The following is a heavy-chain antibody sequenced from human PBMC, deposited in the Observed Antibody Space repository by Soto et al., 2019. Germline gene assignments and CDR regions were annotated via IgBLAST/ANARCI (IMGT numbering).Heavy chain of an antibody. J-gene: IGHJ6*02. Sequence: SETLSLTCTVSGGSISSSSYYWGWIRQPPGKGLEWIGSIYYSGSTYYNPSLKSRVTISVDTSKNQFSLKLSSVTAADTAVYYCARHPSWFGELTIKNPDLLYGDVWGQGTTVTVSS. CDR3: ARHPSWFGELTIKNPDLLYGDV. CDR1: GGSISSSSYY. CDR2: IYYSGST. D-gene: IGHD3-10*01. V-gene: IGHV4-39*01.